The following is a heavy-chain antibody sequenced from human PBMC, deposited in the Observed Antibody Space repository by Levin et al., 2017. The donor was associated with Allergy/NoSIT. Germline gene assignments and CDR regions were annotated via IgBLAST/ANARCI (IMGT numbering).Heavy chain of an antibody. CDR3: ARVDSSWYPFDN. D-gene: IGHD6-13*01. CDR1: GFTFSTYD. Sequence: SGGSLRLSCAASGFTFSTYDMNWVRQAPGKGLEWVSSITSSSSSIYYADSVKGRFTISRDNAKNSLYLQMNSLRAEDTAVYYCARVDSSWYPFDNWGQGTLVTVSS. CDR2: ITSSSSSI. J-gene: IGHJ4*02. V-gene: IGHV3-21*01.